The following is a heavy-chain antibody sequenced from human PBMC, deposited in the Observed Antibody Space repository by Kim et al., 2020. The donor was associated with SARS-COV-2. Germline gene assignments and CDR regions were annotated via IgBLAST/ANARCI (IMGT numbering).Heavy chain of an antibody. D-gene: IGHD4-17*01. Sequence: SVKVSCKASGGTFSSYAISWVRQAPGQGLEWMGGIIPIFGTANYAQKFQGRVTITADESTSTAYMELSSLRSEDTAVYYCASHRLRWHDYYYYGMDVWGQGTTVTVSS. J-gene: IGHJ6*02. CDR1: GGTFSSYA. CDR3: ASHRLRWHDYYYYGMDV. CDR2: IIPIFGTA. V-gene: IGHV1-69*13.